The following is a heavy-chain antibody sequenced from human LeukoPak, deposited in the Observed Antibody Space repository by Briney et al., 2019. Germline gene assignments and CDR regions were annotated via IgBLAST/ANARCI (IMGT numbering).Heavy chain of an antibody. CDR3: ARGRVGATSPFDY. D-gene: IGHD1-26*01. V-gene: IGHV4-4*09. CDR2: IYTSGST. J-gene: IGHJ4*02. Sequence: KPSETLSLTCTVSGGSISSYYWSWIRQPPGKGLEWIGYIYTSGSTNYNPSLKSRVTISVDTSKNQFSLKLSSVTAADTAVYYCARGRVGATSPFDYWGQGTLVTVSS. CDR1: GGSISSYY.